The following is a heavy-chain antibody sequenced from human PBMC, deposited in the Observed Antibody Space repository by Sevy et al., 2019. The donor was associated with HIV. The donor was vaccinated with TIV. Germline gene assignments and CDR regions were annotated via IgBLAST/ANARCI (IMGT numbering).Heavy chain of an antibody. CDR1: GGTFSSYA. Sequence: ASVKVSCKASGGTFSSYAISWVRQAPGQGLEWMGGIIPIFGTANYAQKFQGRVTITADKSTSTAYMELSSLRSEDTAVYYCARGRAYSGYDNYYYYMDVWDKGTTVTVSS. D-gene: IGHD5-12*01. V-gene: IGHV1-69*06. CDR2: IIPIFGTA. J-gene: IGHJ6*03. CDR3: ARGRAYSGYDNYYYYMDV.